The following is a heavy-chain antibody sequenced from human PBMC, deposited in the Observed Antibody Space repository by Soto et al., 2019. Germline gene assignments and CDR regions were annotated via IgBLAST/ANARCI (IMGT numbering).Heavy chain of an antibody. Sequence: GWSLRLSCASSGFTFISYAMSWVRQAPGKGLEWVSAISGSGGSTYYADSVKGRFTISRDNSKNTLYLQMNSLRVEDTAVYYCAKAWKRGYYDILTGYNYYYYYGMDVWGQGTTVTVSS. V-gene: IGHV3-23*01. CDR3: AKAWKRGYYDILTGYNYYYYYGMDV. CDR1: GFTFISYA. D-gene: IGHD3-9*01. CDR2: ISGSGGST. J-gene: IGHJ6*02.